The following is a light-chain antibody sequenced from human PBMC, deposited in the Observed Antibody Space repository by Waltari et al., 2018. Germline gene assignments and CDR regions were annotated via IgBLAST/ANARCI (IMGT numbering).Light chain of an antibody. J-gene: IGKJ5*01. Sequence: DIQMTQSPSSLSASVGDRVTITCRASQYINMYLNWYHQRPGQAPKVVVYRTSTLQTGVPSRFRGSGSGTEFTLTIAALQPEDFGTYYCQQTYTSPPITFGQGTRLDIK. CDR3: QQTYTSPPIT. CDR1: QYINMY. CDR2: RTS. V-gene: IGKV1-39*01.